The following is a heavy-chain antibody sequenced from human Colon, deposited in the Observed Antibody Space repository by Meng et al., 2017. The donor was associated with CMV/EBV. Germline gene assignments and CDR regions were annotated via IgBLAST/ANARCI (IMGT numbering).Heavy chain of an antibody. D-gene: IGHD6-13*01. CDR3: AKLLRGQQLIREGDFDH. V-gene: IGHV3-21*01. Sequence: GESLKISCATSGFTFSDYSMNWVRQAPGKGLEWVSSISGSSSNIYYADSLKGRITISRDNARNSLYLQMNTLTAEDTAVYYCAKLLRGQQLIREGDFDHWGQGTLVTVSS. CDR1: GFTFSDYS. J-gene: IGHJ4*02. CDR2: ISGSSSNI.